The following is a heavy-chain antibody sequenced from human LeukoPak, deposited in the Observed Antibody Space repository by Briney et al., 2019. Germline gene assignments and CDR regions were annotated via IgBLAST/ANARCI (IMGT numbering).Heavy chain of an antibody. V-gene: IGHV3-30*03. Sequence: PEGSLRLSCAASGFTVSSNYMSWVRQAPDKGLTWVAVISHARTVKYHPEPAKGRFTIFSNQAKNTVYLQTNRLSLEDQGLYYCSREGTERSARSFDCWGQGTLVTVS. D-gene: IGHD3-3*01. CDR2: ISHARTVK. J-gene: IGHJ4*02. CDR1: GFTVSSNY. CDR3: SREGTERSARSFDC.